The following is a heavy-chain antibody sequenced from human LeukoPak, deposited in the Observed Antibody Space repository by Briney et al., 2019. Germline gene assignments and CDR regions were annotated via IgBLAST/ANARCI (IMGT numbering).Heavy chain of an antibody. J-gene: IGHJ1*01. CDR1: GYSFTNNW. D-gene: IGHD2-2*01. Sequence: GESLGISCQGSGYSFTNNWISWGRRRPWKGPEGMGRVDPSDSNSHYSPSFQGLVTISADKSIGTGYPQWTSMKASETAMSYCARQGRDYSSGTTCYASFWYWGQGTPVTVYS. CDR2: VDPSDSNS. V-gene: IGHV5-10-1*01. CDR3: ARQGRDYSSGTTCYASFWY.